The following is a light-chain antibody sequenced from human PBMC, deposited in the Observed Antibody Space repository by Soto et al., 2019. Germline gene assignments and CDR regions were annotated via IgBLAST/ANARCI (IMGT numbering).Light chain of an antibody. CDR1: QSVSSN. Sequence: EVVMTQSPATVSVSPGERATLSCRASQSVSSNLAWYQQKPGQAPRLLIYGASTRATGTPARFSGSGSGTEFTLTISSLQSEDFAVYYCQQYYSYPGTFGPGTKVDIK. CDR2: GAS. J-gene: IGKJ3*01. V-gene: IGKV3-15*01. CDR3: QQYYSYPGT.